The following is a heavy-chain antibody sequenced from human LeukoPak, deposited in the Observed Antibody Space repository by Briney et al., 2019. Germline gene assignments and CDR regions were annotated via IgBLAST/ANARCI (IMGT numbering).Heavy chain of an antibody. CDR1: GGSISSGGYY. D-gene: IGHD3-10*01. V-gene: IGHV4-31*03. Sequence: SETLSLTCTVSGGSISSGGYYWSWLRQHPGKGLEWIGYIYYSGSTYYNPSLKSRVTISVDTSKNQFSLKLSSVTAADTAVYYCARSGAAPRAYFDYWGQGTLVTVSS. CDR3: ARSGAAPRAYFDY. J-gene: IGHJ4*02. CDR2: IYYSGST.